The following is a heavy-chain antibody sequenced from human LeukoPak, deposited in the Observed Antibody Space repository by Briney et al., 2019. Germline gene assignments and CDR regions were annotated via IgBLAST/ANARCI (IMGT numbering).Heavy chain of an antibody. D-gene: IGHD3-22*01. CDR3: ARARGDDSSGYYYFDY. Sequence: PSETLSLTCTVSGGSISSSSYYWGWIRQPPGKGLEWIGYIYYSGSTNYNPSLKSRVTISVDTSKNQFSLKLSSVTAADTAVYYCARARGDDSSGYYYFDYWGQGTLVTVSS. CDR1: GGSISSSSYY. V-gene: IGHV4-61*05. CDR2: IYYSGST. J-gene: IGHJ4*02.